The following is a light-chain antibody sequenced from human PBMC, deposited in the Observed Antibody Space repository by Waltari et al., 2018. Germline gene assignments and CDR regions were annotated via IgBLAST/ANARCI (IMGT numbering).Light chain of an antibody. J-gene: IGLJ7*01. V-gene: IGLV5-45*01. CDR2: YKSDTDK. Sequence: GPPRYRLRYKSDTDKRQGAGVPSRFAGSKEVSANAGILLSSGRESEDEADYYCMIWHGSAAVFGGGTQLTVL. CDR3: MIWHGSAAV.